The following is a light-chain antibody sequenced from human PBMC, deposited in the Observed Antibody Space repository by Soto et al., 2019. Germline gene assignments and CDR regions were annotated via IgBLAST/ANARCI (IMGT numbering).Light chain of an antibody. J-gene: IGKJ1*01. CDR2: LGS. CDR1: ESLLHSIGYNS. CDR3: MQGLETPT. V-gene: IGKV2-28*01. Sequence: IVMTQSPLSLSVTPGEPASISCRSSESLLHSIGYNSLDWYLQKPGQSPQLLIYLGSNRASGVPDRFSGSGSGRDFTLKISRVEADDVGVYYCMQGLETPTFGQGTKVEIK.